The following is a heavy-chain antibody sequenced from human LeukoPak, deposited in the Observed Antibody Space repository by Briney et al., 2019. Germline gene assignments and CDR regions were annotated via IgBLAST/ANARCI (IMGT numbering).Heavy chain of an antibody. V-gene: IGHV3-73*01. J-gene: IGHJ4*02. D-gene: IGHD2-8*01. Sequence: GGSLRLSCAASGFTFSGSAMHCVRQASGKGLEWVGRIRSKANSYATAYAASVKGRFTISGDDSKNTAYLQMNSLKTEDTAVYYCTTMGDYWGQGTLVTVSS. CDR1: GFTFSGSA. CDR3: TTMGDY. CDR2: IRSKANSYAT.